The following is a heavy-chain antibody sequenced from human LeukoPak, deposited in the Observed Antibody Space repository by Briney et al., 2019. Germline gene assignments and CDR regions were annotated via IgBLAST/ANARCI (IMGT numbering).Heavy chain of an antibody. CDR1: GYSFTTFH. J-gene: IGHJ6*03. D-gene: IGHD1-26*01. CDR3: ARGVGATISYYHYYIDV. V-gene: IGHV1-8*03. Sequence: GASVKVSCKAAGYSFTTFHINWVRQASGQGLEWMGWMNPNTGNTGYAQKFQGRVTITRNTSISTVYMELSSLRSEDTAVYYCARGVGATISYYHYYIDVWGKGTTVTVSS. CDR2: MNPNTGNT.